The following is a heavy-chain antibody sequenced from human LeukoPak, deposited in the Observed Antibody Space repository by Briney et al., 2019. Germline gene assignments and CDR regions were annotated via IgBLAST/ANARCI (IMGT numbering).Heavy chain of an antibody. CDR2: IRYDGSNK. D-gene: IGHD1-1*01. Sequence: GGSLRLSCAASGFTFSRYGMHWVRQAPGKGLEWVAFIRYDGSNKYYADSVKGRFTISRDNSKNTLYLQMNSLRAEDTAVYYCAKALNWNEYYYYYGMDVWGQGTTVTVSS. CDR1: GFTFSRYG. V-gene: IGHV3-30*02. CDR3: AKALNWNEYYYYYGMDV. J-gene: IGHJ6*02.